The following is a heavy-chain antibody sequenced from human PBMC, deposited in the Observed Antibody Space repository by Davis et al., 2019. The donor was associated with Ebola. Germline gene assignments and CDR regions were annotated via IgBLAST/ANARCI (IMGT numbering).Heavy chain of an antibody. V-gene: IGHV4-30-2*01. CDR2: IYHSGST. CDR3: ARGLVYSGYDPYFDY. Sequence: MPSETLSLTCAVSGGSISSGGYSWSWIRQPPGKGLEWIGYIYHSGSTYYNPSLKSRVTISVDRSKNQFSLKLSSVTAADTAVYYCARGLVYSGYDPYFDYWGQGTLVTVSS. J-gene: IGHJ4*02. CDR1: GGSISSGGYS. D-gene: IGHD5-12*01.